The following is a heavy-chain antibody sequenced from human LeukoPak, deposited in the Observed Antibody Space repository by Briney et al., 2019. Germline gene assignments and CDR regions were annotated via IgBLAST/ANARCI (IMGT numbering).Heavy chain of an antibody. CDR3: AKDTGSGYGTRGAFDI. CDR2: IYTGGTA. J-gene: IGHJ3*02. Sequence: GGSLRLSCAASGFTVSSNYMSWVRQAPGKGLEWVSVIYTGGTAYYADSVKGRFTISRDNSKNTLYLQMNSLRAEDTAVYYCAKDTGSGYGTRGAFDIWGQGTMVTVSS. D-gene: IGHD5-12*01. CDR1: GFTVSSNY. V-gene: IGHV3-66*01.